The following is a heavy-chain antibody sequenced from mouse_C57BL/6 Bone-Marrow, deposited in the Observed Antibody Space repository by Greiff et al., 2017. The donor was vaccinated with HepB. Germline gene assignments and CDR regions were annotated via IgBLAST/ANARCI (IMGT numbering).Heavy chain of an antibody. V-gene: IGHV2-5*01. Sequence: QVQLKESGPGLVQPSQSLSITCTASGFSFTSYGVHWVRQSPGKGLEWLGVIWSGGSTDYNAAFMSRLSITKDNSKSQVSFKMNSLQADDTAIYYCAKMVTPGHYYAMDYWGQGTSVTVSS. CDR1: GFSFTSYG. CDR2: IWSGGST. CDR3: AKMVTPGHYYAMDY. J-gene: IGHJ4*01. D-gene: IGHD2-2*01.